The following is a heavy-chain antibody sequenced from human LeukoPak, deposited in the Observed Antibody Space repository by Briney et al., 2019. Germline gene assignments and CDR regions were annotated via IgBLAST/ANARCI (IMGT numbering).Heavy chain of an antibody. CDR3: AGIVGYYYYYYYMDV. V-gene: IGHV4-34*01. D-gene: IGHD1-26*01. CDR2: INHSGST. CDR1: GGSFSGYY. J-gene: IGHJ6*03. Sequence: SETLSLTCAVYGGSFSGYYWSWIRQPPGKGLEWIGEINHSGSTNYNPSLKSRVTISVDTSKNQFSLKLSSVTAADTAVDYCAGIVGYYYYYYYMDVWGKGTTVTVSS.